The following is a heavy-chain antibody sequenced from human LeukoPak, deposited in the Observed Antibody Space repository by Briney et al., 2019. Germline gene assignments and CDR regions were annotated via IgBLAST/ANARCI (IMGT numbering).Heavy chain of an antibody. Sequence: GGSLRLSCAASGFTFSNYGMSWVRQAPGKGLEWVSAISDSGAGTYYADSVKGRFTISRDNSKNTLYLQMNSLRAEDTAVYYCARDDYGGMDVWGKGTTVTVSS. CDR2: ISDSGAGT. D-gene: IGHD4-23*01. J-gene: IGHJ6*04. V-gene: IGHV3-23*01. CDR3: ARDDYGGMDV. CDR1: GFTFSNYG.